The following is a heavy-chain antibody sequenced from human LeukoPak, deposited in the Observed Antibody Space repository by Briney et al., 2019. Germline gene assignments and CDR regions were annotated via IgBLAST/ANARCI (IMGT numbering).Heavy chain of an antibody. CDR2: VAYDEKTI. CDR3: AKERQSGGTPFDY. V-gene: IGHV3-30*18. CDR1: GFTFNGPS. Sequence: PGGSLRLSCVASGFTFNGPSMHWVRQAPGKGLEWVAVVAYDEKTIFYADSVKGRFTISRDNSENTVYLQMNGLRDEDTAVYYCAKERQSGGTPFDYWGQGSLVTVSS. J-gene: IGHJ4*02. D-gene: IGHD1-26*01.